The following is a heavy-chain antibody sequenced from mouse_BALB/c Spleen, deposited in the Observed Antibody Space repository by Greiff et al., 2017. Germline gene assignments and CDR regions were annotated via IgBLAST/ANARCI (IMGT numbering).Heavy chain of an antibody. V-gene: IGHV3-6*02. J-gene: IGHJ3*01. CDR2: ISYDGSN. Sequence: VQLQQSGPGLVKPSQSLSLTCSVTGYSITSGYYWNWIRQFPGNKLEWMGYISYDGSNNYNPSLKNRISITRDTSKNQFFLKLNSVTTEDTATYYCAREGGYDDGPWFAYWGQGTLVTVSA. CDR3: AREGGYDDGPWFAY. D-gene: IGHD2-14*01. CDR1: GYSITSGYY.